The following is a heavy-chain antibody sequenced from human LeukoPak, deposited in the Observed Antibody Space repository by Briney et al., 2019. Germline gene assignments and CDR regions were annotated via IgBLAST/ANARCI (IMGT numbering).Heavy chain of an antibody. CDR1: GFTARHYW. D-gene: IGHD5-12*01. Sequence: PGGSLRLSCAASGFTARHYWMSWVRQAPGKGLEWVANINQGGSVKYYGDSVKGRFTISRDDAKNSLYVQMNSLRDGDTAVYYCARVGYSGWNLEYWGQGTLVTVSS. J-gene: IGHJ4*02. V-gene: IGHV3-7*01. CDR3: ARVGYSGWNLEY. CDR2: INQGGSVK.